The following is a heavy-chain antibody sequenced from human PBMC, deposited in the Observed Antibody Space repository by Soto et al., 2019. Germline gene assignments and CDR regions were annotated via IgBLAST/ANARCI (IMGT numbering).Heavy chain of an antibody. D-gene: IGHD3-22*01. V-gene: IGHV4-4*02. CDR3: ARASYDSSTYYLDY. CDR2: IYHSGST. Sequence: SETLSLTCAVSGGSISSSNWWSWVRQPPGKGLEWIGEIYHSGSTYYNPSLKSRVTISVDTSNNQFSLKLSSVTAADTAVYYCARASYDSSTYYLDYWGQGTLVTVSS. CDR1: GGSISSSNW. J-gene: IGHJ4*02.